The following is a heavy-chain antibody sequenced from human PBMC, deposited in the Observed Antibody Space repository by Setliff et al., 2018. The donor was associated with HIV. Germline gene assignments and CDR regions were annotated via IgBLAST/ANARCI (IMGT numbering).Heavy chain of an antibody. V-gene: IGHV1-2*02. Sequence: ASVKVSCKASGYTFTGYYMHWVRQAPGQGLEWMGWINPNNGGTNYAQKFQGRVTMTRDTSISTAYMELSRLRSDDTAVYYCARERGYCSSTSCYAPYYYYGMDVWGQGTMVTVSS. CDR3: ARERGYCSSTSCYAPYYYYGMDV. J-gene: IGHJ6*02. CDR1: GYTFTGYY. CDR2: INPNNGGT. D-gene: IGHD2-2*01.